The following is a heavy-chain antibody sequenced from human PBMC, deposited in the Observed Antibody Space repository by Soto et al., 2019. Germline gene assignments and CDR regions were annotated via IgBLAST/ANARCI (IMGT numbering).Heavy chain of an antibody. Sequence: SETLSLTCTVSGGSISSYYWSWIRQPPGKGLEWIGYIYYSGSTNYNPSLKSRVTISADTSKNQFSLKLSSVTAADTAVYYCARGFLEWSNSIYFDYWGQGTLVTVSS. V-gene: IGHV4-59*01. D-gene: IGHD3-3*01. CDR2: IYYSGST. CDR3: ARGFLEWSNSIYFDY. J-gene: IGHJ4*02. CDR1: GGSISSYY.